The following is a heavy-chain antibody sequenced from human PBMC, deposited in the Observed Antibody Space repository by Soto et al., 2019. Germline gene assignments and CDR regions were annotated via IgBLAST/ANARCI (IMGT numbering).Heavy chain of an antibody. V-gene: IGHV4-30-4*01. J-gene: IGHJ3*02. Sequence: PSETLSLTCTVSGGSISSGDYYWSWIRQPPGKGLEWIGYIHYSGSTYYNPSLKSRVTISVDTSKNQFSLKLSSVTAADTAVYYCARDEVRYDSSGYYPSATFDIWGQGTMVTVSS. CDR3: ARDEVRYDSSGYYPSATFDI. D-gene: IGHD3-22*01. CDR2: IHYSGST. CDR1: GGSISSGDYY.